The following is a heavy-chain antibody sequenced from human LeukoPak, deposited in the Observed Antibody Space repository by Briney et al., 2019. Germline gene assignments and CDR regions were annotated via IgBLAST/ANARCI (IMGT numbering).Heavy chain of an antibody. D-gene: IGHD5/OR15-5a*01. J-gene: IGHJ4*02. V-gene: IGHV3-30*02. CDR3: AKIEVSATLDY. CDR2: IRNDGSNK. Sequence: PGGSLRLSCAASGFTFSTYGLHWVRQAPGKGLEWVAFIRNDGSNKYYADSVKGRFTISRDNSRNTLSLQMNSLRAEDTAVYYCAKIEVSATLDYWDQGTLVTVSS. CDR1: GFTFSTYG.